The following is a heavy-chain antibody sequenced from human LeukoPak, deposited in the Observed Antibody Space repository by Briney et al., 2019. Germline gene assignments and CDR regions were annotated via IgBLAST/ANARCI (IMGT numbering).Heavy chain of an antibody. D-gene: IGHD5-24*01. CDR2: IYPRVNT. J-gene: IGHJ5*02. Sequence: SETLSLTCAVSGGSISSYYWSWIRQPAGKGLEWIGRIYPRVNTNYNLSLKSRVTMSVDTPKNQLSLKMRAVTAADTAVYFCARDRDTRDWFDLWGREPWSLSLQ. CDR1: GGSISSYY. V-gene: IGHV4-4*07. CDR3: ARDRDTRDWFDL.